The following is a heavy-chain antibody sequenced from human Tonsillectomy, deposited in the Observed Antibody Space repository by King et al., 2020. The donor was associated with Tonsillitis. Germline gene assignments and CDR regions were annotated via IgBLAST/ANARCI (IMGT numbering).Heavy chain of an antibody. Sequence: QLVQSGAEVKKPGASVKVSCKASGYTSTSYAMHWVRQAPGQALEWMGWINPGNGNTKYSQKFQGRVSITRDTSASTAYMEMSSLRSEDTAVYYCAREKWGSGWGYWGQGTLVTVSS. D-gene: IGHD1-26*01. CDR2: INPGNGNT. V-gene: IGHV1-3*01. CDR1: GYTSTSYA. J-gene: IGHJ4*02. CDR3: AREKWGSGWGY.